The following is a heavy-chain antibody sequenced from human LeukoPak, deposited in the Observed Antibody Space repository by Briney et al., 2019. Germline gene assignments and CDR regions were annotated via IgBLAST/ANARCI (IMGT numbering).Heavy chain of an antibody. CDR2: IYTSGST. D-gene: IGHD3-3*01. V-gene: IGHV4-4*07. CDR1: GGSISSYY. Sequence: SETLSLTCTVSGGSISSYYWSWIRQPAGKGLEWIGRIYTSGSTNYNPSLKSRVTMSVDTSKNQFSLKLSSVTAADTAVYYCARDTHYSDFWSGYSSEYYYYGMDVWGQGTTVTVSS. J-gene: IGHJ6*02. CDR3: ARDTHYSDFWSGYSSEYYYYGMDV.